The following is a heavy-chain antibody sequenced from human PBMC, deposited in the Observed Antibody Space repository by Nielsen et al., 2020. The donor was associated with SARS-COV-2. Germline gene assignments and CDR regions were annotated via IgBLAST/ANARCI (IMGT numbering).Heavy chain of an antibody. Sequence: GSLRLSCTVSGGSISSYYWSWIRQPAGKGLEWIGRIYTSGSTNYNPSLKSRVTISVDTSKNQFSLKLSSVTAADTAVYYCAREGIWKGSDAFDIWGQGTMVTVSS. J-gene: IGHJ3*02. D-gene: IGHD1-1*01. CDR3: AREGIWKGSDAFDI. CDR1: GGSISSYY. CDR2: IYTSGST. V-gene: IGHV4-4*07.